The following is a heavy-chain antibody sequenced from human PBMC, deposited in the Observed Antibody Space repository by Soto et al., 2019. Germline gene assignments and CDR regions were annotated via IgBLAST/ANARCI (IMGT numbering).Heavy chain of an antibody. D-gene: IGHD2-15*01. Sequence: QVQLVESGGGVVQPGGSLRLSCAASGFTFRNHAMHWVRQAPGKGLECLAVIAHDGSNAFYRDSVQGRFTVSRDNSKNTLYLYMNSPRSEDTGVYYCARGDREDILVVVGARPGEYGTDIWGQGTTVIVSS. J-gene: IGHJ6*02. CDR2: IAHDGSNA. CDR3: ARGDREDILVVVGARPGEYGTDI. V-gene: IGHV3-30-3*01. CDR1: GFTFRNHA.